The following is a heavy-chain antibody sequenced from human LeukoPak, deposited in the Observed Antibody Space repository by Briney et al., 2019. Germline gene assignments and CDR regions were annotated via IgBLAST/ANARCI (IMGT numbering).Heavy chain of an antibody. CDR2: ISYDGSNK. CDR3: ARARYCSSSNCYEHDY. Sequence: AGGSLRLSCAASGFTFSSYAMHWVRQAPGKGLEWVAVISYDGSNKYYADSVKGRFTISRDNSKNTLYLQMNSLRAEDTAVYYCARARYCSSSNCYEHDYWGQGTQVTVSS. V-gene: IGHV3-30-3*01. J-gene: IGHJ4*02. D-gene: IGHD2-2*01. CDR1: GFTFSSYA.